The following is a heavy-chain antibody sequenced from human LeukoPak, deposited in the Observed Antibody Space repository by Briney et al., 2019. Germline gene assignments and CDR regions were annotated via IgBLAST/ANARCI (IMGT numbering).Heavy chain of an antibody. CDR3: ARGRGYSYGYYYYYYGMDV. V-gene: IGHV4-34*01. CDR2: INHSGST. J-gene: IGHJ6*02. D-gene: IGHD5-18*01. Sequence: PSETLSLTCAVYGGSFSGYYWSWIRQPSGKGLEWIGEINHSGSTNYNPSLKSRVTISVDTSKNQFSLKLSSVTAADTAVYYCARGRGYSYGYYYYYYGMDVWGQGTTVTVSS. CDR1: GGSFSGYY.